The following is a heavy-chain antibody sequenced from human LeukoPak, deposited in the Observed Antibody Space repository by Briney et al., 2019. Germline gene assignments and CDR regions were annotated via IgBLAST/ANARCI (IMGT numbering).Heavy chain of an antibody. CDR3: ARGIYDSSGYEFDY. V-gene: IGHV4-34*01. D-gene: IGHD3-22*01. Sequence: PSETLSLTCAVYGGSFSGYYWSWIRQPPGKGLEWIREINHSGSTNYNPSLKSRVTISVDTSKNQFSLKLSSVTAADTAVYYCARGIYDSSGYEFDYWGQGTLVTVSS. CDR2: INHSGST. J-gene: IGHJ4*02. CDR1: GGSFSGYY.